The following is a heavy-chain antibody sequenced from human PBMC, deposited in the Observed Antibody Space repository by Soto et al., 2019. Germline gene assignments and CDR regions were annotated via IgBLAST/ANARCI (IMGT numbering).Heavy chain of an antibody. Sequence: GESLKISCRGSGYSFTIYWIGWVRQMPGKGLEWMGIIYPGDSDTRYSPSFQGQVTISADKSISTAYLQWSSLKASDTAVYYCARGRYSYGYIYWGQGTLVTVSS. V-gene: IGHV5-51*01. CDR3: ARGRYSYGYIY. J-gene: IGHJ4*02. CDR2: IYPGDSDT. CDR1: GYSFTIYW. D-gene: IGHD5-18*01.